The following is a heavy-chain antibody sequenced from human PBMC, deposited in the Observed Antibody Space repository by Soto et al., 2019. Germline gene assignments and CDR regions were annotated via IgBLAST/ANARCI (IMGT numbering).Heavy chain of an antibody. CDR2: MYNTGST. CDR3: ARDLWGYCGADCYPLDV. Sequence: SETLSLTCTVSGGSISRYYWSWIRQPPGKGLEWIGYMYNTGSTIYNPSLKSRVTMSVDTSKNQFSLKLNSVTAADTAVYYCARDLWGYCGADCYPLDVWGQGTTVTVS. V-gene: IGHV4-59*01. J-gene: IGHJ6*02. D-gene: IGHD2-21*02. CDR1: GGSISRYY.